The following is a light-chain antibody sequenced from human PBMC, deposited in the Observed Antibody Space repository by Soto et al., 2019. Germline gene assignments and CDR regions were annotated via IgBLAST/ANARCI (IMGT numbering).Light chain of an antibody. CDR2: SND. J-gene: IGLJ2*01. Sequence: QSVLTQPPSASGTPGQRVTISCSGSTSNIGGNTVNWYQQLPGSDPKLLIYSNDQRPSGVPDRFSGSKSGTSASLAISRLQSEYEAAYYCAAWEDSLNAVTFGGGTKLTVL. CDR1: TSNIGGNT. CDR3: AAWEDSLNAVT. V-gene: IGLV1-44*01.